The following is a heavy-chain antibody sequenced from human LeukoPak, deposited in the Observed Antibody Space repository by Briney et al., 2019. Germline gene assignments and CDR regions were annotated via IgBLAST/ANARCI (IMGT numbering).Heavy chain of an antibody. Sequence: GGSLRLSCAVPGFTFSDFWMNWVRRSPGKGLEWVASINQNGGETSYVDSVKGRFTISRDNPKHSLYLQMSSLRAEDTAVYYCARDGTAPGLYFDLWGQGTLVTVSS. V-gene: IGHV3-7*01. CDR3: ARDGTAPGLYFDL. J-gene: IGHJ4*01. D-gene: IGHD6-13*01. CDR2: INQNGGET. CDR1: GFTFSDFW.